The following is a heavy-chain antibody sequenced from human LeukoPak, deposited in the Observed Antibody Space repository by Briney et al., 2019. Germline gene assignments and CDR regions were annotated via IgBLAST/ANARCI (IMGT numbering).Heavy chain of an antibody. CDR3: AKGWTGIAAY. V-gene: IGHV3-30*18. J-gene: IGHJ4*02. CDR2: ISYDGSNK. CDR1: GFTFSSYG. Sequence: GGSLRLSCAASGFTFSSYGMHWVRQAPGKGLEWVAVISYDGSNKYYADSVKGRFTISRDNSKNTLYLQMNSPRAEDTAVYYCAKGWTGIAAYWGQGTLVTVSS. D-gene: IGHD6-13*01.